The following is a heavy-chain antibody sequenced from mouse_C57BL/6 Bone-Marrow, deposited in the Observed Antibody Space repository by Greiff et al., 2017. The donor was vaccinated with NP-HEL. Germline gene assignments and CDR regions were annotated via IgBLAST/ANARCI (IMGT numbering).Heavy chain of an antibody. D-gene: IGHD2-1*01. Sequence: VQLKESGPGLVKPSQSLSLTCSVTGYSITSGYYWNWIRQFPGNKLEWMGYISYDGSNNYNPSLKNRISITRDTSKNQFFLKLNSVTTEDTATYYCASGNYEAYWGQGTLVTVSA. CDR3: ASGNYEAY. CDR2: ISYDGSN. V-gene: IGHV3-6*01. CDR1: GYSITSGYY. J-gene: IGHJ3*01.